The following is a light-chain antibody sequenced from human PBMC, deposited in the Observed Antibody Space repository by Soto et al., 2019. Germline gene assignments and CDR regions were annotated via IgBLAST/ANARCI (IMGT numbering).Light chain of an antibody. CDR1: QGINIS. J-gene: IGKJ5*01. CDR2: AAS. V-gene: IGKV1-9*01. Sequence: DIQMTQSPSTLSASAGDRVTITCRASQGINISLAWYQQAAGKVPKLLIYAASTLQSGVPSRFSGSGSGTDFTLTISSLQPEDFATYYCQQLNSYPLFGQGTRLEIK. CDR3: QQLNSYPL.